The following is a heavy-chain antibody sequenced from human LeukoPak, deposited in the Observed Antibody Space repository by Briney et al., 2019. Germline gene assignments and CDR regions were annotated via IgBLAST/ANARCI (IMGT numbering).Heavy chain of an antibody. CDR1: GGSITTNY. CDR3: AKDMNSWRDGSGLGDYFDY. Sequence: SETLSLTCTVSGGSITTNYYSWIRQPPGRGLEWIGYIFYTGSTNYNPSLRSRVTISIDTSKNQLSLKLTSVTAGDTAVYYCAKDMNSWRDGSGLGDYFDYWGQGTLVTVSS. V-gene: IGHV4-59*01. J-gene: IGHJ4*02. D-gene: IGHD6-19*01. CDR2: IFYTGST.